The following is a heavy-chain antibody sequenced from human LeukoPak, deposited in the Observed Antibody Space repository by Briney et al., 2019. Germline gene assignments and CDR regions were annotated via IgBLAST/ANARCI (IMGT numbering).Heavy chain of an antibody. D-gene: IGHD6-13*01. CDR3: ARSGVQTANSWYIY. V-gene: IGHV1-18*01. CDR2: IRAYNGNT. Sequence: ASVKVSCKASGYTFTSYGISWVRQAPGQRLEWLGWIRAYNGNTNHAEKLQDRVTMTTDTSTSTAYMELRSLSSDDTAVYYCARSGVQTANSWYIYWGQGTLVTVSS. CDR1: GYTFTSYG. J-gene: IGHJ4*02.